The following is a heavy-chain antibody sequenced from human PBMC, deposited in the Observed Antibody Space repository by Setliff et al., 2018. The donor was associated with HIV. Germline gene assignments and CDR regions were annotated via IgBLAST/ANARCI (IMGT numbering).Heavy chain of an antibody. CDR1: GYSFPTYW. Sequence: GESLKISCKGSGYSFPTYWIAWVRQMPGKGLEWMGVIYPDESDSRYSPSFRGQVTISADKSINTAYLQWSSLKASDTAMYYCARVDMGYYYDSSGYSHFDHWGQETQVTVSS. CDR2: IYPDESDS. D-gene: IGHD3-22*01. CDR3: ARVDMGYYYDSSGYSHFDH. V-gene: IGHV5-51*01. J-gene: IGHJ4*02.